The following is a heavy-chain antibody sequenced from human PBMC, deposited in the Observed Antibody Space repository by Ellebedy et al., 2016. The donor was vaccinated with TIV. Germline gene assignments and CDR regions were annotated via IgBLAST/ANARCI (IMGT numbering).Heavy chain of an antibody. CDR2: IYKSGTT. CDR1: GDSVSSGSHF. Sequence: PGGSLRLSCTVSGDSVSSGSHFWNWIRQPPGKGLEWIGYIYKSGTTNYNPSLKSRVTMSVDMSKNQFSLSVTSVTAADTAVYYCAREGYDILTGYNSGMDVWGQGTTVTVSS. V-gene: IGHV4-61*01. CDR3: AREGYDILTGYNSGMDV. D-gene: IGHD3-9*01. J-gene: IGHJ6*02.